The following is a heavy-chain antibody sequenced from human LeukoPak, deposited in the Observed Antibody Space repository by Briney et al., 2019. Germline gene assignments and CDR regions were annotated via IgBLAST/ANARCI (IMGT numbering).Heavy chain of an antibody. J-gene: IGHJ4*02. CDR3: ARVGDSSGYYWAYFDY. Sequence: SETLSLTCTVSGGSVSSGSYYWSWIRQHPGKGLEWIGYIYYSGSTYYNPSLKSRVTISVDTSKNQFSLKLSSVTAADTAVYYCARVGDSSGYYWAYFDYWGQGTLVTVSS. CDR1: GGSVSSGSYY. D-gene: IGHD3-22*01. V-gene: IGHV4-31*03. CDR2: IYYSGST.